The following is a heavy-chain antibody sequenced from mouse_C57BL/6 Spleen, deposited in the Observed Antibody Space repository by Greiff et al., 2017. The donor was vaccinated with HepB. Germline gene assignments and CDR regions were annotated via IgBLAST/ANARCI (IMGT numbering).Heavy chain of an antibody. V-gene: IGHV5-9*01. CDR1: GFTFSSYT. CDR3: AREDYGVFDY. J-gene: IGHJ2*01. CDR2: ISGGGGNT. Sequence: EVNLVESGGGLVKPGGSLKLSCAASGFTFSSYTMSWVRQTPEKRLEWVATISGGGGNTYYPDSVKGRFTISRDNAKNTLYLQMSSLRSEDTALYYCAREDYGVFDYWGQGTTLTVSS. D-gene: IGHD1-1*01.